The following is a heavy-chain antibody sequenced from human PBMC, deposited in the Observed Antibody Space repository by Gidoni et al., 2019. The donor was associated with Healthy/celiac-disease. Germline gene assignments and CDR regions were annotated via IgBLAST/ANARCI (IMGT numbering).Heavy chain of an antibody. CDR1: GFTFSSYA. CDR2: ISYDGSNK. CDR3: ARDGPYSSSSYYGMDV. V-gene: IGHV3-30-3*01. D-gene: IGHD6-6*01. J-gene: IGHJ6*02. Sequence: QVQLVASGGGVVQPGRSLRLSCAASGFTFSSYAMHWVRQAPGKGLEWVAVISYDGSNKYYADSVKGRFTISRDNSKNTLYLQMNSLRAEDTAVYYCARDGPYSSSSYYGMDVWGQGTTVTVSS.